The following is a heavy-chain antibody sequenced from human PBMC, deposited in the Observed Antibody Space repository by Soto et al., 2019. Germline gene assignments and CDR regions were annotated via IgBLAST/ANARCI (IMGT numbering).Heavy chain of an antibody. V-gene: IGHV4-39*01. D-gene: IGHD1-26*01. Sequence: SETLSLTCTVSGGSISSSSYYWGWIRQPPGKGLEWIGSIYYSGSTYYNPSLKSRVTISVDTSKNQFSLKLSSVTAADTAVYYCARHFRAVGATYYFDYWGQGTLVTVSS. CDR1: GGSISSSSYY. J-gene: IGHJ4*02. CDR2: IYYSGST. CDR3: ARHFRAVGATYYFDY.